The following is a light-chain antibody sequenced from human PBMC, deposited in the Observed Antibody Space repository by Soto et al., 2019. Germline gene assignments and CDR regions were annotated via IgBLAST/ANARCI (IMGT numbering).Light chain of an antibody. CDR3: CSFAGGSTYVV. Sequence: QSVLTQPAFVSGSPGQSITISCIGTSSDVGNYELVSWYQQLPGKAPKLIIYEVTKRPSGVPNRFSGSKSGNTASLTISGLLAEDEADYHCCSFAGGSTYVVFGGGTKLTVL. V-gene: IGLV2-23*02. CDR1: SSDVGNYEL. CDR2: EVT. J-gene: IGLJ2*01.